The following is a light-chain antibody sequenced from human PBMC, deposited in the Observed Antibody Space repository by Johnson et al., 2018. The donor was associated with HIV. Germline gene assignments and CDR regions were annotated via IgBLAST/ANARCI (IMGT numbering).Light chain of an antibody. CDR2: DSD. Sequence: QSVLTQPPSVSAAPGQKVTISCSGSSSNIGSNYVSWYQQLPGTAPKLLIYDSDKRPSGIPDRFSGSKSGMSAHLGITRLQTGDEADYYCGTWDSSLSAGGVFGTGTKVTVL. CDR1: SSNIGSNY. CDR3: GTWDSSLSAGGV. J-gene: IGLJ1*01. V-gene: IGLV1-51*01.